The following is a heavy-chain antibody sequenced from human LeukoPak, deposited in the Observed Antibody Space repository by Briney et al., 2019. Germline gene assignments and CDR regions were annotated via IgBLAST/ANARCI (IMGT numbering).Heavy chain of an antibody. Sequence: ASVKVSCKASGYTFTGYYMHWVRQAPGQGLEWMGRINPNSGGTNYAQKLQGRVTMTTDTSTSTAYMELRSLRSDDTAVYYCARDLVPYYDYVWGSYRYSLLDYWGQGTLVTVSS. J-gene: IGHJ4*02. V-gene: IGHV1-2*06. CDR2: INPNSGGT. CDR3: ARDLVPYYDYVWGSYRYSLLDY. CDR1: GYTFTGYY. D-gene: IGHD3-16*02.